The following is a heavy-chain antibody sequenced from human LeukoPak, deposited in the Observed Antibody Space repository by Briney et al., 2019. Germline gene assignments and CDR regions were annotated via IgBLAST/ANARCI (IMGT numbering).Heavy chain of an antibody. CDR2: INPNSGGT. CDR3: ARARYSSGWYFDY. CDR1: GYTFTGYY. V-gene: IGHV1-2*02. D-gene: IGHD6-19*01. J-gene: IGHJ4*02. Sequence: GAPVTASCKASGYTFTGYYMHWVRQAPGQGLEWMGWINPNSGGTNYAQKFQGRVTMTRDTSISTAYMELSRLRSDDTAVYYCARARYSSGWYFDYWGQGTLVTVSS.